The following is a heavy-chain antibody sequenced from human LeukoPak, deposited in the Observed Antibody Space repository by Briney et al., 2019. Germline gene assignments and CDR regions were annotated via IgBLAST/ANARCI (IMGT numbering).Heavy chain of an antibody. J-gene: IGHJ3*02. V-gene: IGHV3-9*01. D-gene: IGHD5-12*01. CDR2: ISWNSGSI. CDR1: GFTFDDYA. CDR3: AKVIVATITGAFDI. Sequence: GRSLRLSCAASGFTFDDYAMHWVRQAPGKGLEWVSGISWNSGSIGYADSVKGRSTISRDNAKNSLYLQMNSLRAEDTALYYCAKVIVATITGAFDIWGQGTMVTVSS.